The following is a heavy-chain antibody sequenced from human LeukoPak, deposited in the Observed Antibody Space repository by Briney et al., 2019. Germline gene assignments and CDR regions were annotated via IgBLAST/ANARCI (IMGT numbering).Heavy chain of an antibody. J-gene: IGHJ4*02. V-gene: IGHV4-39*07. CDR3: ARNGDDSSDYYYFDY. CDR1: GGSISSSSYY. CDR2: IYYSGST. D-gene: IGHD3-22*01. Sequence: SETLSLTCTVSGGSISSSSYYWGWIRQPPGKGLEWIGSIYYSGSTYYNPSLKSQVTISVDTSKNQFSLKLSSVTAADTAVYYCARNGDDSSDYYYFDYWGQGTLVTVSS.